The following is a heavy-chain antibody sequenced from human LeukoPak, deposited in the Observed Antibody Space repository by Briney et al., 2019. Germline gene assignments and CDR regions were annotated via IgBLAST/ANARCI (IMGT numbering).Heavy chain of an antibody. CDR3: AREAGATNG. CDR2: ISYDGSNK. J-gene: IGHJ4*02. V-gene: IGHV3-30-3*01. Sequence: GGSLRLSCAASGFTFSSYVMHWVRQAPGKGLEWVAVISYDGSNKYYADSVKGRFTISRDNAKSSLYLQMNYLRAEDTAVYYCAREAGATNGWGQGTLVTVSS. D-gene: IGHD1-26*01. CDR1: GFTFSSYV.